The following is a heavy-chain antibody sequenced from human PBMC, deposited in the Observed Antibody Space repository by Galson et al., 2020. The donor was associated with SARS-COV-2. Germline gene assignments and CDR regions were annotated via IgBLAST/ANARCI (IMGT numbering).Heavy chain of an antibody. CDR3: ARADSSDYYYFDY. Sequence: ASETLSLTCTVSGASINTGGYYWSWIRQFPGKGLESIGNIYFSGSADYNPSLKSRVSISIDTSTNHFSLKLTSVNAADTAVYYCARADSSDYYYFDYWGQGILVTVSS. CDR2: IYFSGSA. J-gene: IGHJ4*02. V-gene: IGHV4-31*03. D-gene: IGHD3-22*01. CDR1: GASINTGGYY.